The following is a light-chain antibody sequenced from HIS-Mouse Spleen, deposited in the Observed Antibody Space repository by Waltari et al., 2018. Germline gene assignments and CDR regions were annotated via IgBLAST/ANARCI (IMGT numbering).Light chain of an antibody. Sequence: SYELTQPPSVSVSPGQTARITCSGDALPNQYAYWYQQKPGQAPVLVIYKDSERPSGITERFSGSSSGTTVTLTISGVQAEDEADYYCQSADSSGTYYVFGTGTKVTVL. CDR3: QSADSSGTYYV. J-gene: IGLJ1*01. V-gene: IGLV3-25*03. CDR1: ALPNQY. CDR2: KDS.